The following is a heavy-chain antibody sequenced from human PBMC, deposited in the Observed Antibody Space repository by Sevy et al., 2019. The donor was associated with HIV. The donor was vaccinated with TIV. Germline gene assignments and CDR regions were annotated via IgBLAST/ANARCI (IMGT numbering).Heavy chain of an antibody. V-gene: IGHV3-23*01. CDR1: EFTFSSYA. D-gene: IGHD4-17*01. Sequence: GGSLRLSCAASEFTFSSYAMSWVRQAPGKGLEWVSAISGSGGSTYYADSVKGRFTISRDNSKNTLYLQMNSLRAEDTAVYYCAKDQGLYGDYVGYFQHWGQGTLVTVSS. CDR2: ISGSGGST. CDR3: AKDQGLYGDYVGYFQH. J-gene: IGHJ1*01.